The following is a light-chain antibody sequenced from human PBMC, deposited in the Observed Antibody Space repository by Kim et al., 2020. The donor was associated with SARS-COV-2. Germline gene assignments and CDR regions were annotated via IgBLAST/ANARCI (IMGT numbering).Light chain of an antibody. CDR2: SNN. J-gene: IGLJ1*01. CDR3: AAWDDSLNGFYV. V-gene: IGLV1-44*01. Sequence: QSVLTQPPSASGTPGQRVTISCSGSSSNIGSNTVSWYQHLPGTAPKLLIHSNNQRPSGVPDRFSGSKSGTSASLAISGLQSEDEADYYCAAWDDSLNGFYVFGTGTKVTVL. CDR1: SSNIGSNT.